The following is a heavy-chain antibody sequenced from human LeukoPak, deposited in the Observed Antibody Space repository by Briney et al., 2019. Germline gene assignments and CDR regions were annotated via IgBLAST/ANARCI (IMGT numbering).Heavy chain of an antibody. CDR1: GGSINSGSYY. CDR3: AVLGYSNYDPVDY. J-gene: IGHJ4*02. Sequence: SQTLSLTCTVSGGSINSGSYYWSWIRQPAGKGLEWIGRIYTSGSTNYNPSLKSRVTISVDTSKNQFSLKLSFVTAADTAVYYCAVLGYSNYDPVDYWGQGTLVTVSS. CDR2: IYTSGST. V-gene: IGHV4-61*02. D-gene: IGHD4-11*01.